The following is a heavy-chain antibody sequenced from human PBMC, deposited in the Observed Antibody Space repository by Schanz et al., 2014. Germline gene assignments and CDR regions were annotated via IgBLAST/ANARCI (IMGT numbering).Heavy chain of an antibody. Sequence: QVQLQESGPGLVKPSGTLSLTCAVSGGSISSSDWWSWVRQPPGKGLEWVSYISGTTTYTNYADSVKGRFTVSRDNAKNSLYLQMNSLRAEDTAVYYCARDLEGYDGGGGGFDPWGQGTLVTVSS. J-gene: IGHJ5*02. CDR1: GGSISSSDW. CDR2: ISGTTTYT. V-gene: IGHV3-11*05. D-gene: IGHD2-21*01. CDR3: ARDLEGYDGGGGGFDP.